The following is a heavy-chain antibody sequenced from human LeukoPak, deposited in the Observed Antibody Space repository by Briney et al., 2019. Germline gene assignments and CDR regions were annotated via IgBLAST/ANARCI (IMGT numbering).Heavy chain of an antibody. CDR3: ARARHPRSIVPAAIYAFDI. CDR2: IYYSGST. V-gene: IGHV4-31*03. CDR1: GGSISSGGYS. Sequence: SETLSLTCTVSGGSISSGGYSWSWIRQHPGKGLEWIGYIYYSGSTYYNPSLKSRVTISVDTSKNQFSLKLSSVTAADTAVYYCARARHPRSIVPAAIYAFDIWGQGTMVTVSS. J-gene: IGHJ3*02. D-gene: IGHD2-2*01.